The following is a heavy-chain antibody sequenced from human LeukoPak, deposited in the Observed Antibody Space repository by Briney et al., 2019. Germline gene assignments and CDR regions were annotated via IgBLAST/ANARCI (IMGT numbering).Heavy chain of an antibody. CDR1: GYTFTSYA. Sequence: GASVKVSCKASGYTFTSYAMHWVRQAPGQRLEWMGWINAGNGNTKYSQKFQGRVTITRDTSASTAYMELSSLRSEDTAVYYCARGEQWLHARNYYYYVMDVWGQGTTVTVSS. CDR3: ARGEQWLHARNYYYYVMDV. J-gene: IGHJ6*02. CDR2: INAGNGNT. V-gene: IGHV1-3*01. D-gene: IGHD6-19*01.